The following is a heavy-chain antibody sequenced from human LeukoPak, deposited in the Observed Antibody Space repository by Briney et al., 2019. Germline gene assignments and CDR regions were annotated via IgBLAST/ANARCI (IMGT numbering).Heavy chain of an antibody. V-gene: IGHV3-30-3*01. J-gene: IGHJ4*02. Sequence: GGSLRLSCAASGFTFSSYAMHWVRQAPGKGLEWVAVISYDGSNKYYADSVKGRFTISRDNSKNTLYLQMNSLRAEDTAVYYCASPGVAAADIFDHWGQGTLVTVSS. D-gene: IGHD6-13*01. CDR2: ISYDGSNK. CDR3: ASPGVAAADIFDH. CDR1: GFTFSSYA.